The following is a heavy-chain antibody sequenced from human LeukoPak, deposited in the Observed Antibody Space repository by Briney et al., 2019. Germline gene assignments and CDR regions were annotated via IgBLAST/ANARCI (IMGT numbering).Heavy chain of an antibody. CDR1: GGSISSSSYY. J-gene: IGHJ6*03. Sequence: SETLSLTCTVSGGSISSSSYYWGWIRQPPGKGLEWIGSIYYSGSAYYNPSLESRVTISVDTSKNQFSLRLTSVTAADTAVYYCARDAGYSSSWSRPYYYYYMDVWGKGTTVTISS. V-gene: IGHV4-39*07. D-gene: IGHD6-13*01. CDR2: IYYSGSA. CDR3: ARDAGYSSSWSRPYYYYYMDV.